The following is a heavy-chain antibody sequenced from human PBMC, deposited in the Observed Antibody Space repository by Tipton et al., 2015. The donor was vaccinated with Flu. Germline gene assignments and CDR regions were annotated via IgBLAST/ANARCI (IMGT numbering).Heavy chain of an antibody. V-gene: IGHV1-69*01. D-gene: IGHD3-3*01. CDR1: GGTFSSYA. Sequence: QLVQSGAEVKKPGSSVKVSCKASGGTFSSYAISWVRQAPGQGLEWMGGIVPIFGTANYAQKFQGRVTITADESTTPAYMELSSLRSEDPAVYYCARGRGTIFGVVNDYFSYGMDVWGQGTPVPVSS. CDR3: ARGRGTIFGVVNDYFSYGMDV. J-gene: IGHJ6*02. CDR2: IVPIFGTA.